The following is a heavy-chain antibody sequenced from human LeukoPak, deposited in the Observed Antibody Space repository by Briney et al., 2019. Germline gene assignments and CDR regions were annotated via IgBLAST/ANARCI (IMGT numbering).Heavy chain of an antibody. D-gene: IGHD3-10*01. CDR2: IYHSGST. Sequence: SGTLSLTCAVSGGSISSSNWWSWVRPPPGKGLEWIGEIYHSGSTNYNPSLKSRVTISVDKSKNQFSLKLSSVTAADTAAYYCARVDLWFGESLFDYWGQGTLVTVSS. CDR3: ARVDLWFGESLFDY. J-gene: IGHJ4*02. V-gene: IGHV4-4*02. CDR1: GGSISSSNW.